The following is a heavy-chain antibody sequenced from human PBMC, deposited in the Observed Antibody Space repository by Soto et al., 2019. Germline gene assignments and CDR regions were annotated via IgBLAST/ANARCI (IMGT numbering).Heavy chain of an antibody. J-gene: IGHJ3*01. CDR3: ASDQDSICSYDRLGDEGALDL. D-gene: IGHD3-3*02. CDR1: GFSFSSYK. V-gene: IGHV3-21*06. Sequence: EVQLVESGGGLVKPGGSLRLSCAASGFSFSSYKMNWVRQAPGRGLEWVSCISKSSSYIYYADSVKGRFTISIDNAKNSLYLQMNILIAEDTAEYYGASDQDSICSYDRLGDEGALDLWGQGTMVTVSS. CDR2: ISKSSSYI.